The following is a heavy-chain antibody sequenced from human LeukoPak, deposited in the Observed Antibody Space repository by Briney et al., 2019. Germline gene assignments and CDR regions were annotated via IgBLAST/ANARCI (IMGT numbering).Heavy chain of an antibody. CDR2: ISAYNGNT. J-gene: IGHJ3*02. Sequence: VASAKVSCKASGYTFTSYGISWVRQAPGQGLEWMGWISAYNGNTNYAQKLQGRVTMTTDTSTSTAYMELRSLRSDDTAVYYCARDDTAMTYDAFDIWGQGTMVTVSS. CDR3: ARDDTAMTYDAFDI. CDR1: GYTFTSYG. V-gene: IGHV1-18*01. D-gene: IGHD5-18*01.